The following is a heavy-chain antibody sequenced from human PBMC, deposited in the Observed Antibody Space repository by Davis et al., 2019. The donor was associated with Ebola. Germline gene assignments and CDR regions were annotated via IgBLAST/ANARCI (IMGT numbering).Heavy chain of an antibody. V-gene: IGHV3-21*01. CDR2: ISSSSSYI. CDR1: GFTFSSYS. Sequence: GESLKISCAASGFTFSSYSMNWVRQAPGKGLEWVSSISSSSSYIYYADSVKGRFTISRDNAKNSLYLQMNSLRDEDTAVYYCARGLVEDYDYLWVNYRLDAFDIWGQGTMVTVSS. D-gene: IGHD3-16*02. CDR3: ARGLVEDYDYLWVNYRLDAFDI. J-gene: IGHJ3*02.